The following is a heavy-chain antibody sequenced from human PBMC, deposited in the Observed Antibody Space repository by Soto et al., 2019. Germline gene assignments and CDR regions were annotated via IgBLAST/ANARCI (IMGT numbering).Heavy chain of an antibody. CDR3: AREVDYGENCFEP. V-gene: IGHV4-30-2*01. CDR2: IYHSGST. J-gene: IGHJ5*02. D-gene: IGHD4-17*01. Sequence: SETLSLTCAVSGGSISSGGYSWSWIRQPPGKGLEWIGYIYHSGSTYYNPSLKSRVTTSVDKAKNQFSLQLTSVTAADTAVYYCAREVDYGENCFEPWGQGTRVTVSS. CDR1: GGSISSGGYS.